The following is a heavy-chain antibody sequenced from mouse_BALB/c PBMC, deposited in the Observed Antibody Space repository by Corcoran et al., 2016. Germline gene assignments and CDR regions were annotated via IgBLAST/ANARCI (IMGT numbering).Heavy chain of an antibody. Sequence: QIQLVQSGPELKKPGETVKISCKASGYTFTNYGMNWVKQAPGKGLKWMGWINTYTGEPTYADDFKGRFAFSLETSASTAYLQINNLKNEDTATYFCAIPYYGYFDYWGQGTTLTVSS. CDR1: GYTFTNYG. CDR2: INTYTGEP. V-gene: IGHV9-3-1*01. D-gene: IGHD1-2*01. J-gene: IGHJ2*01. CDR3: AIPYYGYFDY.